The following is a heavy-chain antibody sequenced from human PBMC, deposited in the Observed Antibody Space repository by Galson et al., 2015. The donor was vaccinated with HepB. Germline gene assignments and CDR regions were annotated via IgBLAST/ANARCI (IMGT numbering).Heavy chain of an antibody. CDR3: ARDLLVGATMPGDY. Sequence: SETLSLTCTVSGYSISSGYYWGWIRQPPGKGLEWIGGIYHSGSTYYNPSLKSRVTISVDTSKNQFSLKLSSETAADTAVYYCARDLLVGATMPGDYWGQGTLVTVSS. V-gene: IGHV4-38-2*02. J-gene: IGHJ4*02. D-gene: IGHD1-26*01. CDR2: IYHSGST. CDR1: GYSISSGYY.